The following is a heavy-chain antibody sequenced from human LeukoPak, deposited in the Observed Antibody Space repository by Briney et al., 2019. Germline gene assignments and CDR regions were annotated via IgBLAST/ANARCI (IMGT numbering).Heavy chain of an antibody. V-gene: IGHV3-7*05. CDR3: VRWSGSWYY. J-gene: IGHJ4*02. D-gene: IGHD6-13*01. CDR1: GFTFSNYW. CDR2: IKQDGSEQ. Sequence: GGSLRLSCAASGFTFSNYWMSWGRQAPGKGLEWVANIKQDGSEQYYVDSVKGRFTISRDNSKNSLSLQMNSLRAEDTAVYYCVRWSGSWYYWGQGTLVTVSS.